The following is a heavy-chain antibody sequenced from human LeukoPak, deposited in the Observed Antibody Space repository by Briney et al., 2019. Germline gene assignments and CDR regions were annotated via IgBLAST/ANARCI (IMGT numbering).Heavy chain of an antibody. CDR1: GGSFSGYY. Sequence: SETLSLTCAVYGGSFSGYYWSWIRQPPGKGLEWIGESNHSGSTNYNPSLKSRVTISVDTSKNQFSLKLSSVTAADTGVYYCASTYYYDIEYFQHWGQGTIVTVSS. CDR3: ASTYYYDIEYFQH. CDR2: SNHSGST. V-gene: IGHV4-34*01. D-gene: IGHD3-22*01. J-gene: IGHJ1*01.